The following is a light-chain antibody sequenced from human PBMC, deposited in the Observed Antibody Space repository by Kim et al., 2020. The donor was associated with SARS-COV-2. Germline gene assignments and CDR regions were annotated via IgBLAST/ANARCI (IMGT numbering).Light chain of an antibody. J-gene: IGLJ2*01. CDR1: GADIGSYDY. CDR2: EVF. Sequence: GQSVTISCIGTGADIGSYDYVSWYQQHPGKAPKLIIFEVFKRPSGVPDRFSGSKSGNTASLTVSGLQAEDEADYFCSSYAARNTLVFGGGTQLTVL. V-gene: IGLV2-8*01. CDR3: SSYAARNTLV.